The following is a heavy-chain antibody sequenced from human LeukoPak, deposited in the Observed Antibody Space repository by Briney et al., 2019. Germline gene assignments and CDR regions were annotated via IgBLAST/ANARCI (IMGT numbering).Heavy chain of an antibody. CDR2: VSGSGSTI. CDR3: ARVAAVGKGVFDY. CDR1: GFTFSSYE. V-gene: IGHV3-48*03. J-gene: IGHJ4*02. D-gene: IGHD6-13*01. Sequence: PGGSLRLSCAASGFTFSSYEMNWIRQAPGKGPEWVSYVSGSGSTIYYADSVKGRFTISRDNAKSSRYLQMNSLRVEDTAVYYCARVAAVGKGVFDYGGQGTLVTVSS.